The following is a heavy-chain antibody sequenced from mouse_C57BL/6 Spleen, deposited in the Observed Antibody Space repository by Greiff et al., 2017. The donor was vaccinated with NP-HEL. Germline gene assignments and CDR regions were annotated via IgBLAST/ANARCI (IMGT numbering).Heavy chain of an antibody. J-gene: IGHJ2*01. CDR3: ARGSSGYGY. V-gene: IGHV1-50*01. D-gene: IGHD3-2*02. Sequence: QVQLQQPGAELVKPGASVKLSCKASGYTFTSYWMQWVKQRPGQGLEWIGEIDPSDSYTNYNQKFKGKATLTVDTSSSTAYMQLSSLTSEDSAVYYCARGSSGYGYWGQGTTLTVSS. CDR1: GYTFTSYW. CDR2: IDPSDSYT.